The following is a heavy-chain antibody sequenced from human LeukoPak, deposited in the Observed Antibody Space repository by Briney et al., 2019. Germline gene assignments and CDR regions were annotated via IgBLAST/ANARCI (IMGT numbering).Heavy chain of an antibody. V-gene: IGHV1-2*02. D-gene: IGHD2-2*01. CDR1: GYTFTGYY. Sequence: ASVEVSCKASGYTFTGYYMHWVRQAPGQGPEWMGWINPNSGGTNYAQKFQGRVTMTRDTSISTAYMELSRLRSDDTAVYYCARDSPAATDLDYYYYMDVWGKGTTVTVSS. J-gene: IGHJ6*03. CDR3: ARDSPAATDLDYYYYMDV. CDR2: INPNSGGT.